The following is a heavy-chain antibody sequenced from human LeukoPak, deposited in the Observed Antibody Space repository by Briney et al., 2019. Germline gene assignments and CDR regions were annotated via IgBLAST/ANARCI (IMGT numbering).Heavy chain of an antibody. D-gene: IGHD3-16*01. CDR3: ARSGMIRDL. CDR1: GGTFTSYA. V-gene: IGHV1-2*02. CDR2: INPNSGGT. J-gene: IGHJ5*02. Sequence: GASAKVSCKASGGTFTSYAISWVRQAPGQGLEWMGWINPNSGGTNYAQKFQGRVTMTRDTSISTAYMELSRLRSDDTAVYYCARSGMIRDLWGQGTLVTVAS.